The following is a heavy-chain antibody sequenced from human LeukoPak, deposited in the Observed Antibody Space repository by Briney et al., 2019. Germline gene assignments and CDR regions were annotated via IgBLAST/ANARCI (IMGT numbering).Heavy chain of an antibody. CDR2: ISGSGGST. V-gene: IGHV3-23*01. Sequence: GGSLRLSCAASGFTFSSYAMSWVRQAPGKGLEWVSAISGSGGSTYYADSVKGRFTISRDNSKNTLYLQMNSLRAEDTAVYYCAVHYDFWSGYYPHDYWGQGTLVTVSS. J-gene: IGHJ4*02. CDR1: GFTFSSYA. CDR3: AVHYDFWSGYYPHDY. D-gene: IGHD3-3*01.